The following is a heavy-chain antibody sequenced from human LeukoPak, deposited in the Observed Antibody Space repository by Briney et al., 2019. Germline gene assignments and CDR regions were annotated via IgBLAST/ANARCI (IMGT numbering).Heavy chain of an antibody. CDR2: IYYSGST. D-gene: IGHD5-18*01. CDR3: ARDRPMWDTAHAFDI. J-gene: IGHJ3*02. Sequence: SETLSPTCTVSGGSISSYYWSWIRQPPGKGLEWIGYIYYSGSTNYNPSLKSRVTISVDTSKNQFSLKLSSVTAADTAVYYCARDRPMWDTAHAFDIWGQGTMVTVSS. V-gene: IGHV4-59*01. CDR1: GGSISSYY.